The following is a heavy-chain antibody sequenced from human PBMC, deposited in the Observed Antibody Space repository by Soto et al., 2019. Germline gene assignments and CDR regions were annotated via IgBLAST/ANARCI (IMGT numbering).Heavy chain of an antibody. D-gene: IGHD3-22*01. CDR2: INAGNGDT. V-gene: IGHV1-3*01. J-gene: IGHJ4*02. CDR3: ARDWTHYDSSGPGDY. CDR1: GYTFTIYP. Sequence: ASVQVSCKASGYTFTIYPMHWVRQAPGQGLEWMGWINAGNGDTKYSQKFQGRVTITRDTSASTAYMELSSLRSEDTAVYYCARDWTHYDSSGPGDYWGQGTLVTVSS.